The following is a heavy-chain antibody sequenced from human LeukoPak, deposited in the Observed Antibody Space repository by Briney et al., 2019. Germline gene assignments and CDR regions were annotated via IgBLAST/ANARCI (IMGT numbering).Heavy chain of an antibody. D-gene: IGHD1-20*01. CDR3: ANLPYNCNDEDY. CDR2: ISGSGDST. CDR1: GFTFSSYA. J-gene: IGHJ4*02. Sequence: GGSLRLSCVASGFTFSSYAMSWVRQAPGKGLEWVSVISGSGDSTYYADSVKGRFTISRDNSKSTLYVQMNSLRAEDTAVYYCANLPYNCNDEDYWGQGTLVTVSS. V-gene: IGHV3-23*01.